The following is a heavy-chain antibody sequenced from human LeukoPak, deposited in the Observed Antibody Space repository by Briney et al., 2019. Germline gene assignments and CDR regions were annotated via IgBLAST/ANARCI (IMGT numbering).Heavy chain of an antibody. Sequence: PSETLSLTCTVSGGSISSYYWSWIRQPPGKGLEWIGYIYYSGSTNYNPSLKSRVTISVDTSKNQFSLKLSSVTAADTAVYYCARAAHYGSGSYSNEIDYWGQGTLVTVSS. CDR2: IYYSGST. J-gene: IGHJ4*02. CDR3: ARAAHYGSGSYSNEIDY. CDR1: GGSISSYY. D-gene: IGHD3-10*01. V-gene: IGHV4-59*08.